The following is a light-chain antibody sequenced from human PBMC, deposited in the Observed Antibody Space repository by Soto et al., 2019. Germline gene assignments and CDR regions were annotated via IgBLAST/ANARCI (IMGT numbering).Light chain of an antibody. Sequence: DIQMTQSPSSLSASAGDRVTITCQASQGIFNFLSWYQRKPGRAPKLLIYDASTLETGVPSRFSGSGSGTDFTLTISNLQPEDIATYFCQQYDHLPTFGGGTK. J-gene: IGKJ4*01. V-gene: IGKV1-33*01. CDR3: QQYDHLPT. CDR1: QGIFNF. CDR2: DAS.